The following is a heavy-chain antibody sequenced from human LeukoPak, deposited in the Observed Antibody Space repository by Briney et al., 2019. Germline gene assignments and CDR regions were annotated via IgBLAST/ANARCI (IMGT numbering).Heavy chain of an antibody. CDR3: ATGLVGLYGDYVGY. Sequence: ASVKDSCKVSGYTLTELSMHWLGQAPGKELEGVGGFDPEDGETIYAQKFQGRVTMTEDTSTDIAYMELSSLRSEDTAVYYCATGLVGLYGDYVGYWGQGTLVTVSS. J-gene: IGHJ4*02. CDR1: GYTLTELS. D-gene: IGHD4-17*01. CDR2: FDPEDGET. V-gene: IGHV1-24*01.